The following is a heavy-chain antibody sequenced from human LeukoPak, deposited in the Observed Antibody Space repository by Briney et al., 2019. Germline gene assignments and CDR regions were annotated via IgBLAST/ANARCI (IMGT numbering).Heavy chain of an antibody. J-gene: IGHJ4*02. CDR3: ARVSSGYYLPSAHFDY. Sequence: SSETLSLTCTVSGGSISSGDYYWTWIRQPPGKGLEWIGYIYYSGSTYYNPSLKSRVTISVDTSKNQFSLKLSSVTAADTAVYYCARVSSGYYLPSAHFDYWGQGTLVTVSS. CDR1: GGSISSGDYY. CDR2: IYYSGST. V-gene: IGHV4-30-4*01. D-gene: IGHD3-3*01.